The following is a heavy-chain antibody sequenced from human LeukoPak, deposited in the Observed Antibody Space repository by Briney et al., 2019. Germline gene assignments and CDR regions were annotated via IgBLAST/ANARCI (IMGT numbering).Heavy chain of an antibody. D-gene: IGHD3-3*01. V-gene: IGHV4-61*02. J-gene: IGHJ4*02. CDR2: IYTSGST. CDR3: ARGYYDFWSGYFDY. Sequence: SETLSLTCTVTGGSISSGSYYWSWIRQPAGKGLEWIGRIYTSGSTNYNPSLKSRVTISVDTSKNQFSLKLSSVTAADTAVYYCARGYYDFWSGYFDYWGQGTLVTVSS. CDR1: GGSISSGSYY.